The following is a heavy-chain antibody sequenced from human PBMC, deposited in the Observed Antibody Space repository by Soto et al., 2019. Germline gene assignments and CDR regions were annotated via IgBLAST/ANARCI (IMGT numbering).Heavy chain of an antibody. CDR2: IIPIFGTA. D-gene: IGHD6-13*01. CDR1: GGTFSSYA. J-gene: IGHJ4*02. CDR3: ARDAAAGHNDY. V-gene: IGHV1-69*05. Sequence: ASVKVSCKASGGTFSSYAISWVRQAPGQGLEWMGGIIPIFGTANYAQKFQGRVTMTTDTSTSTAYMEVRSLRSDDTAVYYCARDAAAGHNDYWRQGTLVTVS.